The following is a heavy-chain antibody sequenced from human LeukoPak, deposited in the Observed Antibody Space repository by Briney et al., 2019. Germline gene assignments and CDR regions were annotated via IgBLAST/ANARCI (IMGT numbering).Heavy chain of an antibody. Sequence: PSETLSLTCAVYGVSFSGYYWSWIRQPPGKGLEWIGEINHSGSTNYNPSLKSRVTISVDTSKNQFSLKLSSVTAADTAVYYCARGGYYDYVWGSYRFPRYFDYWGQGTLVTVPS. CDR2: INHSGST. CDR1: GVSFSGYY. CDR3: ARGGYYDYVWGSYRFPRYFDY. D-gene: IGHD3-16*02. J-gene: IGHJ4*02. V-gene: IGHV4-34*01.